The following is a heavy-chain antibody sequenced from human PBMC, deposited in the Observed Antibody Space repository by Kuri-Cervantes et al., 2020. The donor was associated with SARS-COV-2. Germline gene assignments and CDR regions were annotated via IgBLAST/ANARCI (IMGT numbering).Heavy chain of an antibody. D-gene: IGHD3-9*01. CDR1: GGSISSSSYY. J-gene: IGHJ5*02. CDR2: IYYSGST. Sequence: ETLSLTCTVSGGSISSSSYYWGWIRQPPGKGLEWIGSIYYSGSTYYNPSLKSRVTISVDTSKNQLSLKLSSVTAADTAVYYCARDTYYDILTGYSPLGFDPWGQGTLVTVSS. CDR3: ARDTYYDILTGYSPLGFDP. V-gene: IGHV4-39*07.